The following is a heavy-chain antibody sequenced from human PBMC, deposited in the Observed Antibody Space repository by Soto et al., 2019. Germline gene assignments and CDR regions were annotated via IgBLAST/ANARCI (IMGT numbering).Heavy chain of an antibody. Sequence: QVQPVQSGAEVKKPGSSVKVSCKASGGTFSSHAINWVRQAPGQGLEWMGGIVPIFGTSNYAQKFQARVTITADKSTSTAYMEISRLTFEDTALYYCARVRGDGYNSGSVYWGQGTLVTVSS. CDR1: GGTFSSHA. J-gene: IGHJ4*02. D-gene: IGHD3-10*01. V-gene: IGHV1-69*06. CDR3: ARVRGDGYNSGSVY. CDR2: IVPIFGTS.